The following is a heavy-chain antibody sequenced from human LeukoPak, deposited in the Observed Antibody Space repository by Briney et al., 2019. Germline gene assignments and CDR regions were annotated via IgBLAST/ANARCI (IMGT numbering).Heavy chain of an antibody. CDR3: AKSRSGWYLFDY. V-gene: IGHV3-23*01. J-gene: IGHJ4*02. CDR1: GFTFSNYA. D-gene: IGHD6-19*01. CDR2: ISSSGGST. Sequence: GGSLRLSCAASGFTFSNYAMSWVRQAPGKGLEWVSAISSSGGSTYYADSVKDRFTISRDSSKNTLYLQMNSLRAEDTAVYHCAKSRSGWYLFDYWGQGTLVTVSS.